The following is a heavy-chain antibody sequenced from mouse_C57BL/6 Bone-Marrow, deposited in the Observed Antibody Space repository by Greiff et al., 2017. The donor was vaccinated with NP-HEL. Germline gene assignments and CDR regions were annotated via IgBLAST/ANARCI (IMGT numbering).Heavy chain of an antibody. CDR3: ARKTTADFDY. Sequence: EVKLVESGGDLVKPGGSLKLSCAASGFTFSSYGMSWVRQTPDKRLEWVATISSGGSYTYYPDSVKGRFTISRDNAKNTLYLQMSSLKSEDTAMYYCARKTTADFDYGGQGTTLTVSS. CDR2: ISSGGSYT. V-gene: IGHV5-6*02. J-gene: IGHJ2*01. CDR1: GFTFSSYG. D-gene: IGHD1-2*01.